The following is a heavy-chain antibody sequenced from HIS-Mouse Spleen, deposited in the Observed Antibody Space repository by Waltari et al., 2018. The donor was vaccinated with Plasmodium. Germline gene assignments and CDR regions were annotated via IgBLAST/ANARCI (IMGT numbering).Heavy chain of an antibody. CDR3: ARSGSGSYYY. V-gene: IGHV4-34*01. CDR2: INHRGST. D-gene: IGHD3-10*01. J-gene: IGHJ4*02. Sequence: QVQLQQWGAGLLKPSETLSLTCAVYGGSFSGYYWSWIRQPPGKGLEWIGEINHRGSTNYNQDIKNRRTISVDTSKNQVSLKLSSGTAADTAVYYCARSGSGSYYYWGQGTRVTVSS. CDR1: GGSFSGYY.